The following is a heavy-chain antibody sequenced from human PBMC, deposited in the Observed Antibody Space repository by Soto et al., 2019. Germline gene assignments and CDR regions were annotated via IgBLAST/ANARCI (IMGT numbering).Heavy chain of an antibody. CDR1: GYTFTSYY. J-gene: IGHJ4*02. Sequence: QVQLVQSGAEVKKPGASVKVSCKASGYTFTSYYMVWVRQAPGQGLEWMGIINPTGGSTTDAQKFQGRVTMTRDASTSTVYMELSSLRSEDTAVYYCAREDDYGDFRIDYWGQGTLVTVSS. CDR3: AREDDYGDFRIDY. CDR2: INPTGGST. V-gene: IGHV1-46*01. D-gene: IGHD4-17*01.